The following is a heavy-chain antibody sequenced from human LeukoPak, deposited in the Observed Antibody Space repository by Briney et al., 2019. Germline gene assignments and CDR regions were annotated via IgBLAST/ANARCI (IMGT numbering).Heavy chain of an antibody. CDR1: GFTFSSYN. J-gene: IGHJ4*02. Sequence: KPGGSLRLSCAASGFTFSSYNMNWVRQAPGKGLEWVSLICYSSNYKYYADSVRRRVIISRDNAKNSLYLEMNSLSADDTAMYHCVRDSHTYGDHTTRPFDSWGQGTRDTVAS. CDR3: VRDSHTYGDHTTRPFDS. D-gene: IGHD4-17*01. V-gene: IGHV3-21*01. CDR2: ICYSSNYK.